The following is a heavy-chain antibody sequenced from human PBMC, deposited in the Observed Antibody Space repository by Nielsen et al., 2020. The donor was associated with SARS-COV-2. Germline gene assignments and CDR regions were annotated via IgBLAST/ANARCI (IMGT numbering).Heavy chain of an antibody. CDR1: GFTFSSYG. J-gene: IGHJ4*02. V-gene: IGHV3-30*18. Sequence: GESLKISCAASGFTFSSYGMHWVRQAPGKGLEWVAVISYDGSNKYYADSVKGRFTISRDNSKNTLYLQMNSLRAEDTAFYYCAKDIGYGIWSAYSYYFDYWGQGTLVTVSS. CDR3: AKDIGYGIWSAYSYYFDY. D-gene: IGHD3-3*01. CDR2: ISYDGSNK.